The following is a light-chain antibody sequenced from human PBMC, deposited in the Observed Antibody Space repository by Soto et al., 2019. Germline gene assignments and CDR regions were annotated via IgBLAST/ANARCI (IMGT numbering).Light chain of an antibody. CDR3: SSYRGNYNWV. V-gene: IGLV2-8*01. J-gene: IGLJ3*02. CDR1: SSDVGAHNF. Sequence: QLVLTQPPSASGSPGQSVTISCTGTSSDVGAHNFVSWYQHHPGKAPKLMIYEVNRRPSGVPDRFSGSKSGSTASLTVSGLQPEDEADYYCSSYRGNYNWVFGGGTKVTVL. CDR2: EVN.